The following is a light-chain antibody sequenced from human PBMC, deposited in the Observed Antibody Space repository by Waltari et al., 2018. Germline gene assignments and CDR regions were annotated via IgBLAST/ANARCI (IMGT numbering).Light chain of an antibody. J-gene: IGLJ2*01. CDR1: TSNIGTNY. V-gene: IGLV1-47*01. CDR2: RIN. Sequence: QSVLPQPPAASGTPGQRVTISCAGSTSNIGTNYVNWYQKFPGATPKLHIYRINHRPPAVPDRCSGSKPGTSASLVISGLRSEDEADYFCAGWDDNLSVVFGGGTKLTVL. CDR3: AGWDDNLSVV.